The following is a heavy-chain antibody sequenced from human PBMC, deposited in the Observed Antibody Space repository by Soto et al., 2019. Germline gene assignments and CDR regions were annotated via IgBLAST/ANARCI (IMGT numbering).Heavy chain of an antibody. V-gene: IGHV3-30-3*01. J-gene: IGHJ6*02. CDR1: GFTFSSYA. D-gene: IGHD5-18*01. Sequence: GGSLRLSCAASGFTFSSYAMHWVRQAPGKGLEWVAVISYDGSNKYYADSVKGRFTISRDNSKNTLYLQMNRLRAEDTAVYYCARTVDTAMVTDIDYYAMDVWGQGTTVSVSS. CDR2: ISYDGSNK. CDR3: ARTVDTAMVTDIDYYAMDV.